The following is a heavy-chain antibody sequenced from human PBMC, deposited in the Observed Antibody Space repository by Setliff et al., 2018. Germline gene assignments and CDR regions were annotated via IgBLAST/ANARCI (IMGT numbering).Heavy chain of an antibody. CDR2: IIPILGIA. V-gene: IGHV1-69*10. Sequence: GASVKVSCKASGYTFTSSAMHWVRQAPGQGLEWMGGIIPILGIANYAQKFQGRVTITADKSTSTAYMELSSLRSEDTAVYDCARQDNWNYVLRSWGQGTLVTVSS. CDR3: ARQDNWNYVLRS. D-gene: IGHD1-7*01. CDR1: GYTFTSSA. J-gene: IGHJ4*02.